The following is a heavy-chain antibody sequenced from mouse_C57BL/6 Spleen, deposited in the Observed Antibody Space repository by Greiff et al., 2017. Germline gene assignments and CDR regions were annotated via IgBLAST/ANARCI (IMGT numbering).Heavy chain of an antibody. V-gene: IGHV1-19*01. CDR3: ARDEGPFDY. CDR2: INPYNGGT. CDR1: GYTFTDYY. Sequence: EVQLQQSGPVLVKPGASVKMSCKASGYTFTDYYMNWVKQSHGKSLEWIGVINPYNGGTSYNQKFKGKATLTVDKSSRTAYMELNSLTSEDSAVYYCARDEGPFDYWGQGTTLTVSS. J-gene: IGHJ2*01. D-gene: IGHD3-3*01.